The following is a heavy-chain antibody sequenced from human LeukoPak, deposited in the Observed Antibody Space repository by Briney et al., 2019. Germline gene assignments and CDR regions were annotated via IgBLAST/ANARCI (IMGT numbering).Heavy chain of an antibody. J-gene: IGHJ4*02. CDR2: IYYSGST. CDR3: ASPLTVGGY. D-gene: IGHD3-3*01. V-gene: IGHV4-39*07. Sequence: SETLSLTCTVSGGSISSSSYYWGWIRQPPGKGLEWIGSIYYSGSTYYNPSLKSRVTISVDTSKNQFSLKLSSVTAADTAVYYCASPLTVGGYWGQGTLVTVSS. CDR1: GGSISSSSYY.